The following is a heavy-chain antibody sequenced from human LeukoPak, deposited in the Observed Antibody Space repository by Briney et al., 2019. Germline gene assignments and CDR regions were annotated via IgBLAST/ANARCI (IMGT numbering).Heavy chain of an antibody. V-gene: IGHV4-4*07. D-gene: IGHD3-22*01. CDR1: GGSISSYY. CDR3: ARVSHYYDSSGYYYVRAFDI. CDR2: ISTSGST. J-gene: IGHJ3*02. Sequence: SETLSLTCTVSGGSISSYYWSWIRQPAGKRLEWMGLISTSGSTNYNPSLKSRVTMSVDTSNNQFSLKLSSVTAADTAVYYCARVSHYYDSSGYYYVRAFDIWGQGTMVTVSS.